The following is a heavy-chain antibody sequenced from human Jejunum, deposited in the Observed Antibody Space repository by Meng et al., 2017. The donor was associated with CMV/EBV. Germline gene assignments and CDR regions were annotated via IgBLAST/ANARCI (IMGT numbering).Heavy chain of an antibody. CDR3: ARGDSQFLSAFDI. CDR2: ITGSGDNT. V-gene: IGHV3-23*01. Sequence: SGFTFSSHSMSWVRQAPGKGLKWVSTITGSGDNTYYADSVKGRFTISRDNSKNTLYLQMNSLRADDTAVYYCARGDSQFLSAFDIWGQGTMVTVSS. CDR1: GFTFSSHS. D-gene: IGHD2-15*01. J-gene: IGHJ3*02.